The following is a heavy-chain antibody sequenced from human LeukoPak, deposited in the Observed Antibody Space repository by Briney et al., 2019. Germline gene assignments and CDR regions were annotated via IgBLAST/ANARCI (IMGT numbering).Heavy chain of an antibody. CDR1: GYTFTDYY. V-gene: IGHV1-2*02. D-gene: IGHD3-22*01. CDR2: INPKSGGT. Sequence: ASVKVSCKASGYTFTDYYIHWVRQAPGQGLEWMGWINPKSGGTNYAQKFQGRVTMTRDTAISTAYMELSRLRSDDTAVYYCAREYYYESSGYHYNWFDPWGQGTLVTVSS. J-gene: IGHJ5*02. CDR3: AREYYYESSGYHYNWFDP.